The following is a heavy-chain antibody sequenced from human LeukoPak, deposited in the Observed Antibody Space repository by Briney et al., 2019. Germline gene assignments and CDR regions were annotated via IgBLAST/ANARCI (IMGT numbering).Heavy chain of an antibody. CDR2: IYYSGST. J-gene: IGHJ4*02. V-gene: IGHV4-39*07. Sequence: PSETLSLTCTVSGGSISSSSYYWGWLRQPPGTGLEWIGSIYYSGSTYYNPSLKSRVTISVDTSKNQFSLELSSVTAADTAVYYCARAGYGDSDFDYWGQGTLVTVSS. D-gene: IGHD4-17*01. CDR1: GGSISSSSYY. CDR3: ARAGYGDSDFDY.